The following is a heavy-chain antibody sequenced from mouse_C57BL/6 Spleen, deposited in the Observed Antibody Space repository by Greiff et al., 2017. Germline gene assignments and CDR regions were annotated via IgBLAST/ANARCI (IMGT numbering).Heavy chain of an antibody. D-gene: IGHD2-2*01. Sequence: EVQLQQSGPELVKPGASVKMSCKASGYTFTDYNMHWVKQSHGKSLEWIGYINPNNGGTSYNQKFKGKATLTVNKSSSTAYMELRSLTSEDSAVYYCAREGLWLRRGDYWGQGTTLTVSS. CDR3: AREGLWLRRGDY. CDR1: GYTFTDYN. V-gene: IGHV1-22*01. CDR2: INPNNGGT. J-gene: IGHJ2*01.